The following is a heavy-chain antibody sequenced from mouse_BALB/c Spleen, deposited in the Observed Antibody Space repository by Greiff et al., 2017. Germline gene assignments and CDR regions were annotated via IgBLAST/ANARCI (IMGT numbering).Heavy chain of an antibody. J-gene: IGHJ4*01. CDR2: ISDGGSYT. Sequence: EVQRVESGGGLVKPGGSLKLSCAASGFTFSDYYMYWVRQTPEKRLEWVATISDGGSYTYYPDSVKGRFTISRDNAKNNLYLQMSSLKSEDTAMYYCAREGRLDVGVDYWGQGTSVTVSS. D-gene: IGHD2-10*02. V-gene: IGHV5-4*02. CDR3: AREGRLDVGVDY. CDR1: GFTFSDYY.